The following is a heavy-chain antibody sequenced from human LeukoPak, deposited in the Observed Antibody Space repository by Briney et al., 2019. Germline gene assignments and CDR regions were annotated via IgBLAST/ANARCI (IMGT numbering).Heavy chain of an antibody. CDR1: GGTFSSYA. J-gene: IGHJ3*02. CDR3: ARDPRGQFTDAFDI. V-gene: IGHV7-4-1*02. D-gene: IGHD3-10*01. CDR2: INTNTGNP. Sequence: ASVKVSCKASGGTFSSYAISWVRQAPGQGLEWMGWINTNTGNPTYAQGFTGRFVFSLDTSVSTAYLQISSLKAEDTAVYYCARDPRGQFTDAFDIWGQGTMVTVSS.